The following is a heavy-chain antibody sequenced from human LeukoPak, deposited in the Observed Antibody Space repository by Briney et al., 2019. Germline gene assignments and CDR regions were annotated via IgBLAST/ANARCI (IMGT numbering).Heavy chain of an antibody. CDR3: SREVVVMAAGGPLWKRGHLY. J-gene: IGHJ4*02. D-gene: IGHD3-16*02. Sequence: PGRSLRLSCTGSGFVFSDYAITWLRQAPDKGLEWVGFIRRKDYGGTIEYAPSVRGRFTISRDDSNSIAYLQINSLRNEDTGVYYCSREVVVMAAGGPLWKRGHLYWGQGTLVTVS. CDR2: IRRKDYGGTI. CDR1: GFVFSDYA. V-gene: IGHV3-49*03.